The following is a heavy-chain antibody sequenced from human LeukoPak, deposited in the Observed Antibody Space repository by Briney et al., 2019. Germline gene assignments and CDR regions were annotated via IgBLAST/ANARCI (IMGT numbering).Heavy chain of an antibody. J-gene: IGHJ4*02. CDR1: VDSVSSNSAA. CDR3: ARGDYGDYFDY. CDR2: TYYRSKLYN. Sequence: SQPLSLPCAISVDSVSSNSAAWNWIRRSPSRGLDWLGRTYYRSKLYNDYAVSVKSRITINPDTSKNQFSLQLNSVTPEDTAVYYCARGDYGDYFDYWGQGTLVSVSS. D-gene: IGHD4-17*01. V-gene: IGHV6-1*01.